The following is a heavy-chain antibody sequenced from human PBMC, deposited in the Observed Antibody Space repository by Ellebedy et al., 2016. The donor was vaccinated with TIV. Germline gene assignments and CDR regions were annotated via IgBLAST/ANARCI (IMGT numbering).Heavy chain of an antibody. Sequence: ASVKVSCKASGYPFTAYYIHWVRQAPGQGLEWMGIINPSSGSTDYAQKFQRRVAMTRDTSASTVFMDLSSVTSEDTAVYYCARAPGTGLFDYWGQGTLVTVSS. CDR1: GYPFTAYY. D-gene: IGHD2-8*02. CDR2: INPSSGST. V-gene: IGHV1-46*01. J-gene: IGHJ4*02. CDR3: ARAPGTGLFDY.